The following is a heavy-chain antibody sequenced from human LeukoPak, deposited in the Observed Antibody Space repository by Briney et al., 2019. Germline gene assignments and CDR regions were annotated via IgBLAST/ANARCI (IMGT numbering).Heavy chain of an antibody. CDR3: VKDPRDTYGTNWFVS. V-gene: IGHV3-23*01. Sequence: GGSLRLSCVASGFSFWNYAMSWVPQAPGKGLQRVSQISGTGGATWYAGFARDRFTISRDNSKKTLYLQMSGLRVEDTAMYYCVKDPRDTYGTNWFVSWGQGTLLIVSS. J-gene: IGHJ5*01. CDR1: GFSFWNYA. CDR2: ISGTGGAT. D-gene: IGHD2-21*01.